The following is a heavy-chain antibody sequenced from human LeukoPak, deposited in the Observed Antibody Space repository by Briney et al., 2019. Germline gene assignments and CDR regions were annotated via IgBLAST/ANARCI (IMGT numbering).Heavy chain of an antibody. CDR1: GGTFSSYA. D-gene: IGHD1-26*01. CDR2: IIPIFGTA. CDR3: ARDPRVGATTGAFDI. V-gene: IGHV1-69*13. J-gene: IGHJ3*02. Sequence: SVKVSCKASGGTFSSYAISWVRQAPGQGLEWMGGIIPIFGTANYAQKFQGRVTITADESTSTAYMELSSLRSEDTAVYYCARDPRVGATTGAFDIWGQGTMVTVSS.